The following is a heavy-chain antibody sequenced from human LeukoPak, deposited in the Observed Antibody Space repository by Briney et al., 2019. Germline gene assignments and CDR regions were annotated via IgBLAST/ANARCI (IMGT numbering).Heavy chain of an antibody. V-gene: IGHV3-7*01. J-gene: IGHJ4*02. CDR1: GFSFSSYW. D-gene: IGHD6-19*01. CDR3: ARDGGWYRDY. CDR2: IKQDGSER. Sequence: GGSLRLSCAGYGFSFSSYWMSWVRQAPGKGLEWVANIKQDGSERNYVDSVKGRFTISRDNAKNSLYLQMNSLRAEDAAVYYCARDGGWYRDYWGQGTLVTVSS.